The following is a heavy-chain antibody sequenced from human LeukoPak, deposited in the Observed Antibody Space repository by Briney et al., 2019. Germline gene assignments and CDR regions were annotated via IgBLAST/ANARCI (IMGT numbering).Heavy chain of an antibody. CDR1: GDSVSSNTAA. V-gene: IGHV6-1*01. CDR2: TYYRSRWYN. D-gene: IGHD5-18*01. CDR3: AAAPRGDSYGNDY. Sequence: SQTLSLTCAISGDSVSSNTAAWNWIRQSPSRGLEWLGRTYYRSRWYNDYAVSVKSRISINPDTSKNQLSLQLNSVTPEDTAVYYCAAAPRGDSYGNDYWGQGTLVTVSS. J-gene: IGHJ4*02.